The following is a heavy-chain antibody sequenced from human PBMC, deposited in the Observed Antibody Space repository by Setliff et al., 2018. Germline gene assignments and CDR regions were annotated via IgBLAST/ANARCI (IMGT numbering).Heavy chain of an antibody. CDR3: ARDKGYDSSGYYFYYYYYMDV. CDR2: IMPIFGTT. J-gene: IGHJ6*03. CDR1: GGTFNSNA. Sequence: SVKVSCKASGGTFNSNAISWVRQAPGQGLEWMGGIMPIFGTTNYAQKFQGRVTITTDESTSTAYMELSSLRPEDTAVYYCARDKGYDSSGYYFYYYYYMDVWGKGTTVTVSS. V-gene: IGHV1-69*05. D-gene: IGHD3-22*01.